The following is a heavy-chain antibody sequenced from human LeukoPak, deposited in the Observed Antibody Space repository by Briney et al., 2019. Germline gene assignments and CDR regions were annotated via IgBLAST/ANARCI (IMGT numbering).Heavy chain of an antibody. Sequence: PSETLSLTCAVYGGSFSGYYWTLIRQTPGKGLEWIGEISHTGLTGSNPSRKSRVTIFVDSSKNQFTLRMTSVTAADTGVYYCARVPDITARPCATWGPGTLVTVSS. CDR3: ARVPDITARPCAT. J-gene: IGHJ5*02. CDR2: ISHTGLT. CDR1: GGSFSGYY. D-gene: IGHD1-1*01. V-gene: IGHV4-34*01.